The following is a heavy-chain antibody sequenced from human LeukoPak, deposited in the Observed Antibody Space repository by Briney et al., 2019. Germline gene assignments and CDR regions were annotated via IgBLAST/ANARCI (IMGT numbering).Heavy chain of an antibody. D-gene: IGHD1-26*01. Sequence: ASAKVSCKASGYTFTSYGINWVRQAPGQGLEWMGWISVYNGYTDYAKKFQGRVTMTTDTSTRTIYMELRSLTSDDTAVYYCARDSGWELKHYFFNYWGQGTLVTVSS. V-gene: IGHV1-18*01. CDR2: ISVYNGYT. CDR1: GYTFTSYG. J-gene: IGHJ4*02. CDR3: ARDSGWELKHYFFNY.